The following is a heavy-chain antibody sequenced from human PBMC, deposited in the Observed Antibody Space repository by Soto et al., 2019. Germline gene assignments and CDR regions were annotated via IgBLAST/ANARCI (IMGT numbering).Heavy chain of an antibody. CDR2: INPNSGGT. D-gene: IGHD2-21*02. CDR1: GYTFTGYY. J-gene: IGHJ3*02. V-gene: IGHV1-2*04. CDR3: AIPKSYGGNSGGDAFDI. Sequence: ASVKVSCKASGYTFTGYYMHWVRQAPGQGLEWMGWINPNSGGTNYAQKFQDWVTMTRDTSISTAYMELSRLRSDDTAVYYCAIPKSYGGNSGGDAFDIWGQGTMVT.